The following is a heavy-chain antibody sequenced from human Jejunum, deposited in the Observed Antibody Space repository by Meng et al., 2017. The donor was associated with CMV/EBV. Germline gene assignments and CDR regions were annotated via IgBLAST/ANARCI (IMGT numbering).Heavy chain of an antibody. CDR1: GFNFSVSG. CDR2: IWFDGNTK. Sequence: GFNFSVSGMHWVRQAPGKGLEWVAFIWFDGNTKNFGGSVKGRFTISRDNSKNTLYLQMNSLRPEDTAVYFCAKDKGLRFLEWPLVRGQGTLVTVSS. D-gene: IGHD3-3*01. J-gene: IGHJ4*02. V-gene: IGHV3-30*02. CDR3: AKDKGLRFLEWPLV.